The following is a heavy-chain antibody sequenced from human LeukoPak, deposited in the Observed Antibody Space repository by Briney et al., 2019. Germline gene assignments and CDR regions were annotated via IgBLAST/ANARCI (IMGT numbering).Heavy chain of an antibody. CDR1: GYTFTAYY. CDR2: ISAYNGNT. D-gene: IGHD6-19*01. Sequence: ASVKVSCKASGYTFTAYYIHWVRQAPGQGLEWMGWISAYNGNTNYAQELQGRVTMTTDTSTSTAYMELRSLRSDDTAVYYCARGPHSSGWYWTTYYYYYYMDVWGKGTTVTVSS. V-gene: IGHV1-18*04. J-gene: IGHJ6*03. CDR3: ARGPHSSGWYWTTYYYYYYMDV.